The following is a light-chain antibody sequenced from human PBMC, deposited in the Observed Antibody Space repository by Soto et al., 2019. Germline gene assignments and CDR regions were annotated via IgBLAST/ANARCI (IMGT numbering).Light chain of an antibody. CDR2: EVS. CDR3: SSYTSSITRV. V-gene: IGLV2-14*01. CDR1: SGDVGAYNS. J-gene: IGLJ3*02. Sequence: QSALTQPASVSGSPGQSITISCTGTSGDVGAYNSVSWYQQHSGKVPKLIIYEVSNRPSGVSNRFSGSKSGYTASLTISGLQAEDEADYYCSSYTSSITRVFGGETKLTVL.